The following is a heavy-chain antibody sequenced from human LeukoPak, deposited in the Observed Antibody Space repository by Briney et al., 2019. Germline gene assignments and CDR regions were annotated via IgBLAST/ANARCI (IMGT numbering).Heavy chain of an antibody. Sequence: GGSLRLSCAASGFTFSSYDIHWVRQATGKGLEWVSGIGTAGEIYYPGSVKGRFTISRENAKNSLYLQMNSLRAGDTAVYYCAKSTAWGEGSGGSNYWGQGTLVTVSS. D-gene: IGHD2-15*01. V-gene: IGHV3-13*01. CDR2: IGTAGEI. CDR3: AKSTAWGEGSGGSNY. J-gene: IGHJ4*02. CDR1: GFTFSSYD.